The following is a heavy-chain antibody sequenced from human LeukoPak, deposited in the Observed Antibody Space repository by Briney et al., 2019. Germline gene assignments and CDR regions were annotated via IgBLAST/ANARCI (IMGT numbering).Heavy chain of an antibody. CDR1: GFTFSSYV. CDR3: AKDYYDFWSGGYYYYYGMDV. J-gene: IGHJ6*02. CDR2: IPYDGGNK. D-gene: IGHD3-3*01. V-gene: IGHV3-30*18. Sequence: GRSLRLSCAASGFTFSSYVMHWVRQAPGKGLEWVAVIPYDGGNKYYADSVKGRFTISRDNSKNTLYLQMNSLRSDDTAVYYCAKDYYDFWSGGYYYYYGMDVWGQGTTVTVSS.